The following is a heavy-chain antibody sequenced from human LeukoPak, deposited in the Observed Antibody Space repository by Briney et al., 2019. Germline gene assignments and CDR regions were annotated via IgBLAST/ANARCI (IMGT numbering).Heavy chain of an antibody. Sequence: GGSLRLSCAASGFTFSSYEMNWVRQAPGKGLEWVSYISSSGTTIYHADSVKGRFTISRDNAKNSLYLQMHSLRAEDTAVYYCARRYCSSTSCLIDYWGQGTLVTVSS. CDR1: GFTFSSYE. J-gene: IGHJ4*02. V-gene: IGHV3-48*03. CDR2: ISSSGTTI. CDR3: ARRYCSSTSCLIDY. D-gene: IGHD2-2*01.